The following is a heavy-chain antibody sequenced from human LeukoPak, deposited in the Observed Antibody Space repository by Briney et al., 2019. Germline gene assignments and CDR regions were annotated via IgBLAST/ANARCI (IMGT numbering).Heavy chain of an antibody. CDR1: GGSISSYY. Sequence: SETLSLTCTASGGSISSYYWSWIRQPPGKGLEWIGYIYYSGSTNYNPSLKSRVTISVDTSRNQFSLKLSSVTAADTAVYYCARGGTVRNGVDVWGQGTTVTVSS. V-gene: IGHV4-59*01. CDR3: ARGGTVRNGVDV. J-gene: IGHJ6*02. CDR2: IYYSGST. D-gene: IGHD1-26*01.